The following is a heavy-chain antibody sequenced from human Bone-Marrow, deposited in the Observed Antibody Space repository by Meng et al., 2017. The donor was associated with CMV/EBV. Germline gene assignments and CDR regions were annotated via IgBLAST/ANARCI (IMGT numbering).Heavy chain of an antibody. CDR3: ARTRIEVEPYGTKIKYFNYGMDV. Sequence: AAVKVSCQASGYSFNDFAVNWVRQAPGQGLEWMGWSSAHKGNTSYAQKFQGRVTLTRVTSISTAHMEVSRLTSDDTAVYYCARTRIEVEPYGTKIKYFNYGMDVWGQGTTVTVSS. D-gene: IGHD2-21*01. CDR1: GYSFNDFA. V-gene: IGHV1-18*01. CDR2: SSAHKGNT. J-gene: IGHJ6*02.